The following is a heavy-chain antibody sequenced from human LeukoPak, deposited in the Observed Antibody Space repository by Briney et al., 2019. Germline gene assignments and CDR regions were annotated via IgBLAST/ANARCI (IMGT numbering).Heavy chain of an antibody. CDR3: ARDPEGFGATYFDY. V-gene: IGHV3-21*01. J-gene: IGHJ4*02. CDR2: ISRSASNI. D-gene: IGHD3-16*01. CDR1: GFSFSSYN. Sequence: GGSLRLSCVASGFSFSSYNMNWVRQAPGKELEWVSSISRSASNIYYADSVKGRFTISRDNAKNSFYLQMNSLRAEDTAVFYCARDPEGFGATYFDYWGQGTLVTVSS.